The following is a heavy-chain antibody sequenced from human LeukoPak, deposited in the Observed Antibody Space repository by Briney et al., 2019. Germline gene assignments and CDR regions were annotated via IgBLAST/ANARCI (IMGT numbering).Heavy chain of an antibody. D-gene: IGHD1-26*01. CDR2: ISSSGTTK. Sequence: GGSLRLSCAASGFTFSSYEMNWVRQTPGKGLEWVSYISSSGTTKYYADSVKGRFTISRDNAGNTLFLQLNSLRAEDTALYYCARDGWELQRGRYFDYWGQGILVTVSS. CDR1: GFTFSSYE. CDR3: ARDGWELQRGRYFDY. J-gene: IGHJ4*02. V-gene: IGHV3-48*03.